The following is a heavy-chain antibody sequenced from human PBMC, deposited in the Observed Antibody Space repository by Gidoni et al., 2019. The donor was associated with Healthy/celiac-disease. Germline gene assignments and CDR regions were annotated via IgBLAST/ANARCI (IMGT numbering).Heavy chain of an antibody. J-gene: IGHJ4*02. CDR3: ARVVKRSSSWYEEGYYFDY. V-gene: IGHV1-46*01. CDR1: GYTFTRYY. CDR2: INPSGGST. D-gene: IGHD6-13*01. Sequence: QVQLVQSGAEVKKPGASVKVSCKASGYTFTRYYMHWVRQAPGQGLEWMGIINPSGGSTSYAQKFQGRVTMTRDTSTSTVYMGLSSLRSEDTAVYYCARVVKRSSSWYEEGYYFDYWGQGTLVTVSS.